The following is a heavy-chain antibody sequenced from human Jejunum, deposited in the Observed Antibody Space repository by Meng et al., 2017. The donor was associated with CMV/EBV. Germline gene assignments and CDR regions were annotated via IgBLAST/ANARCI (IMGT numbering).Heavy chain of an antibody. CDR3: TTEGGGYALY. J-gene: IGHJ4*02. V-gene: IGHV3-15*01. CDR2: IKSKAHGETT. Sequence: AGYGLTASDAWMSWVRKAQGKGLEWVGRIKSKAHGETTDYAAPVKGRFTISRDDSKNTLYLQMNSLKTEDTAVYYCTTEGGGYALYWGQGTLVTVSS. CDR1: GLTASDAW. D-gene: IGHD3-16*01.